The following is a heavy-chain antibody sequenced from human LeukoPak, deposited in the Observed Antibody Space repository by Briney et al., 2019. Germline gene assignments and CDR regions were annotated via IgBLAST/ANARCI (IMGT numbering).Heavy chain of an antibody. CDR3: ARLNIVVVPAARANYYYYYMDV. CDR2: IYPGDSDT. V-gene: IGHV5-51*01. J-gene: IGHJ6*03. Sequence: GESLKISGKGSGYSFTSYWNGWVRQMPGKGLEWMGIIYPGDSDTRYSPSFQGQVTISADKSISTAYLQWSSLKASDTAMYYCARLNIVVVPAARANYYYYYMDVWGKGTTVTVSS. CDR1: GYSFTSYW. D-gene: IGHD2-2*01.